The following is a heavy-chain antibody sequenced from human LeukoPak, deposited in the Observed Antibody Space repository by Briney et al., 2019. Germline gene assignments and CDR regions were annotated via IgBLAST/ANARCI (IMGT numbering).Heavy chain of an antibody. CDR1: VFAFRNAW. J-gene: IGHJ6*02. CDR3: TTDPFDYGDYYYDIDV. Sequence: SGGSLRLSCRASVFAFRNAWMNWVRQAPGKGLEWVGRIKTKTHGGTTDHAAPVKGRFTISRDDSENILYLQMNSLKTEDTAIYYCTTDPFDYGDYYYDIDVWGQGTAVTVSS. D-gene: IGHD3-16*01. V-gene: IGHV3-15*01. CDR2: IKTKTHGGTT.